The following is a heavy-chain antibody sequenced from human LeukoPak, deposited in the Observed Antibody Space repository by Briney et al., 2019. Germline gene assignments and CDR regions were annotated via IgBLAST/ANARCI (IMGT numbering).Heavy chain of an antibody. CDR2: ISAYNGNT. D-gene: IGHD3-3*01. CDR3: ARDGDFRFLEWLQVYYMDV. J-gene: IGHJ6*03. V-gene: IGHV1-18*01. CDR1: GYTFTSYG. Sequence: ASVKVSCKASGYTFTSYGISWVRQAPGQGLEWMGWISAYNGNTNYAQKLQGRVTMTTDTSTSTAYMELRSLRSDDTAVYYCARDGDFRFLEWLQVYYMDVWGKGSKV.